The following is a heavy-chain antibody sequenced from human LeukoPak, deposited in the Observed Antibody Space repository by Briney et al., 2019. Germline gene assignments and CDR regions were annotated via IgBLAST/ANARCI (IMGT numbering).Heavy chain of an antibody. Sequence: PGGSLRLSCAASGFTFSSYAMHWVRQAPGKGLEWVAVISYDGSNKYYADSVKGRFPISRDNSKNTLYLQMNSLRAEDTAVYYCARPDTSSGWYADAFEIWGQGTMVTVSS. D-gene: IGHD6-19*01. CDR1: GFTFSSYA. CDR2: ISYDGSNK. V-gene: IGHV3-30-3*01. CDR3: ARPDTSSGWYADAFEI. J-gene: IGHJ3*02.